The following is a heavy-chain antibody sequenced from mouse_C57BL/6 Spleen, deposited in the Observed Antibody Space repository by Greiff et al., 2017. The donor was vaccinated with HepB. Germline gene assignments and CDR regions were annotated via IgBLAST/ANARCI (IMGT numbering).Heavy chain of an antibody. Sequence: QVQLQQSGAELVKPGASVKLSCKASGYTFTSYWMQWVKQRPGQGLEWIGEIDPSDSYTNYNQKFKGKATLTVDTSSSTAYMQLSSLTSEDSAVYYCARSYYGQGWYFDVWGTGTTVTVSS. CDR1: GYTFTSYW. V-gene: IGHV1-50*01. D-gene: IGHD2-10*01. CDR3: ARSYYGQGWYFDV. J-gene: IGHJ1*03. CDR2: IDPSDSYT.